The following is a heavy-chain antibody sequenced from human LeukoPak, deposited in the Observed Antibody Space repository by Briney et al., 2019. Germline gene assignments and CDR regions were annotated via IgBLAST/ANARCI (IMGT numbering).Heavy chain of an antibody. CDR1: GYTFTGYY. J-gene: IGHJ4*02. CDR3: ARGPNYGSSKRVFDY. D-gene: IGHD3-10*01. CDR2: INPNSGGT. V-gene: IGHV1-2*02. Sequence: ASVKVSCKASGYTFTGYYMQWVRQAPRHRLEWMGWINPNSGGTNYAQKFLGSVTRTRDTSISTDYIELSTARCDSTALCYCARGPNYGSSKRVFDYWGQGTLVTVSS.